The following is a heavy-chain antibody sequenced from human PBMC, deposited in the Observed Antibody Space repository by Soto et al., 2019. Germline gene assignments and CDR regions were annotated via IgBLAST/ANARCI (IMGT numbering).Heavy chain of an antibody. CDR1: GFTFSSYA. CDR3: AIYMSRKDQSVY. CDR2: ISGSGGST. J-gene: IGHJ4*02. D-gene: IGHD2-2*02. V-gene: IGHV3-23*01. Sequence: EVQLLESGGGLVQPGGSLRLSCAASGFTFSSYAMSWVRQAPGKGLEWVSAISGSGGSTYYAVSVKGRFTISRDNSKSTLYLKTNSLRAEDTAVYYCAIYMSRKDQSVYWGQGTLVTVSS.